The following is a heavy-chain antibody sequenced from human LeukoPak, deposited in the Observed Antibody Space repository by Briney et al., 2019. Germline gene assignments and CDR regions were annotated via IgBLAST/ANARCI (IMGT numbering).Heavy chain of an antibody. D-gene: IGHD4-23*01. J-gene: IGHJ4*02. CDR1: GYTFTSYY. CDR2: INPSGGST. V-gene: IGHV1-46*01. Sequence: ASVKVSCKASGYTFTSYYMHWVRQAPGQGLEWMGIINPSGGSTSYAQKFQGRVTMTRDTSTSTVYMELSSLRSEDTAVYYCARGFSYGGTVGHYFDYWGQGTLDTVSS. CDR3: ARGFSYGGTVGHYFDY.